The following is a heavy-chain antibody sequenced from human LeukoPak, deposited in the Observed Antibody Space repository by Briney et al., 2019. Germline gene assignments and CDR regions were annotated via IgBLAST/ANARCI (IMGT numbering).Heavy chain of an antibody. CDR1: GGSISSYY. J-gene: IGHJ4*02. CDR3: ARVDPDSSSTLEVFDY. D-gene: IGHD6-6*01. Sequence: SETLSLTCTVSGGSISSYYWSWIRQPPGKGLEWIGYIYYSGSTNYNPSLKSRVTISVDTSTNQFSLNLSSVTAADTAVYYCARVDPDSSSTLEVFDYWGQGTLVTVSS. CDR2: IYYSGST. V-gene: IGHV4-59*01.